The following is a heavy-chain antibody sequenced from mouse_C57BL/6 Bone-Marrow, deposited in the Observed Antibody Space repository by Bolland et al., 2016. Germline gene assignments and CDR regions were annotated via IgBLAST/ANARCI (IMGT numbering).Heavy chain of an antibody. J-gene: IGHJ4*01. Sequence: PETGGTAYNQKFKGKAILTADKSSSTAYMELRSLTSEDSAVYYCTRSPNWSYAMDYWGQGTS. V-gene: IGHV1-15*01. D-gene: IGHD4-1*01. CDR2: PETGGT. CDR3: TRSPNWSYAMDY.